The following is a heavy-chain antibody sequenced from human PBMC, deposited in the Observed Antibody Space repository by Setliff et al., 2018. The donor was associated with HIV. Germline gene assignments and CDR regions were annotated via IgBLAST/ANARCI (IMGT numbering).Heavy chain of an antibody. D-gene: IGHD7-27*01. CDR2: INPSGGST. Sequence: ASVKVSCKASGYTFTSYYMHWVRQAPGQGLEWMGIINPSGGSTSYAQKFQGRVTLTADESTSIAYMELNSLRSEDTAVYYCARGRASGSANSGWGQGTLVTVSS. J-gene: IGHJ4*02. V-gene: IGHV1-46*01. CDR3: ARGRASGSANSG. CDR1: GYTFTSYY.